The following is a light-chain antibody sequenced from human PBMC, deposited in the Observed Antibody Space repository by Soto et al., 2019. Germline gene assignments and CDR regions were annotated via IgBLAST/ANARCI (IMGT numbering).Light chain of an antibody. V-gene: IGKV3-11*01. CDR1: QSVSSY. Sequence: EIVLTQSPATLSLSPGERATLTCRASQSVSSYLVWYQQKPGQAPRLLIYDASNRATGIPARFSGSGSGTDFTLTISSLEPEDFAVYYCQHRSNWRYTFGQGTKLEIK. CDR2: DAS. CDR3: QHRSNWRYT. J-gene: IGKJ2*01.